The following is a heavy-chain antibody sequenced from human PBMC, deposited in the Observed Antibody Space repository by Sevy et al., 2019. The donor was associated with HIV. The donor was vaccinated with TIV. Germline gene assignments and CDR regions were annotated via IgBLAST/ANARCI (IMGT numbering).Heavy chain of an antibody. D-gene: IGHD2-15*01. CDR1: GFTFSNYA. CDR2: ISSGSGDAT. V-gene: IGHV3-23*01. J-gene: IGHJ4*02. CDR3: AKDAGSGGSCKAWDY. Sequence: GGSLRLSCAASGFTFSNYAMTWVRQAPGKGPEWVSVISSGSGDATYYADSVKGRFAISRDNSRNTLYLQMNSLRAEDTAVYYCAKDAGSGGSCKAWDYWGQGTLVTVSS.